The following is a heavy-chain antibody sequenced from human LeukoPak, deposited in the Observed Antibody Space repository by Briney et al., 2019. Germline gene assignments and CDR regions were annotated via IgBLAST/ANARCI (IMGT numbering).Heavy chain of an antibody. CDR1: GFTFSRFW. Sequence: PGGSLRLSCAASGFTFSRFWMTWVRQAPGKGLEWVANIKQDGSEKYYVDSVKGRFTISRDNAKNSLYLQMNTLRGEDTAVYYCMTGDHYDFWGQGTLVTVSS. D-gene: IGHD2-21*02. V-gene: IGHV3-7*01. J-gene: IGHJ4*02. CDR2: IKQDGSEK. CDR3: MTGDHYDF.